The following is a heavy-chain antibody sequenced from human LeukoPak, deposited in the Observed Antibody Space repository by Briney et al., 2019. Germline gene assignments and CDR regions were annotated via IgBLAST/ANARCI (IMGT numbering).Heavy chain of an antibody. CDR2: INHSGST. Sequence: SETLSLTCAVYGGSFSGYYWSWIRQPPGKGLEWIGEINHSGSTNYNPSLKSRATISVDTSKNQFSLKLSSVTAADTAVYYCARGLNSPWGYCSSTSCYILDYWGQGTLVTVSS. CDR3: ARGLNSPWGYCSSTSCYILDY. CDR1: GGSFSGYY. V-gene: IGHV4-34*01. J-gene: IGHJ4*02. D-gene: IGHD2-2*02.